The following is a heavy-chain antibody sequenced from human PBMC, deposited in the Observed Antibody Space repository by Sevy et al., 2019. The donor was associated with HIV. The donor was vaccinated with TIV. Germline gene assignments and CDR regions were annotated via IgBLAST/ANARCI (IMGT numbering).Heavy chain of an antibody. CDR1: GFTFGDYA. CDR2: IRSKAYGGTT. V-gene: IGHV3-49*03. D-gene: IGHD3-22*01. CDR3: TRDQYYYDSSGYYDAFDI. J-gene: IGHJ3*02. Sequence: GGSLRLSCTASGFTFGDYAMSWFRQAPGKGLEWVGFIRSKAYGGTTEYAASMKGRFTISRDDSKSIAYLQMNSLKTEDTAVYYCTRDQYYYDSSGYYDAFDIWGQGTMVTVSS.